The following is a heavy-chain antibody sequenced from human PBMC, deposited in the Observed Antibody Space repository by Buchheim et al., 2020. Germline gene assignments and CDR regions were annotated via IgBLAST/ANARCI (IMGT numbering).Heavy chain of an antibody. V-gene: IGHV3-74*01. CDR3: ARDLHSCSNGVCNNYYGMDV. CDR1: GFTFSSHW. CDR2: INSDGSST. J-gene: IGHJ6*02. D-gene: IGHD2-8*01. Sequence: EVQLVESGGGLVQPGGSLRLSCAASGFTFSSHWMHWVRQAPGKGLVWVSRINSDGSSTSYADSVKGRFTISRDNAKNTLYLQMNSLRAEDTAVYNCARDLHSCSNGVCNNYYGMDVWGQGTT.